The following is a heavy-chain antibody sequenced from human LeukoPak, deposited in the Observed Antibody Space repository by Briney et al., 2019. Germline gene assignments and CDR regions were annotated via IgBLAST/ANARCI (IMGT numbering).Heavy chain of an antibody. CDR3: ARMSTYCDY. D-gene: IGHD2/OR15-2a*01. J-gene: IGHJ4*02. V-gene: IGHV3-7*01. CDR1: GFTFSSHH. Sequence: GGSLRLSCVASGFTFSSHHMNWVRQTPGNGLESVATIKPDGSEKYYVDSVKGRYTISKDNAKSSLYLQMNSLRAEDTGVYFCARMSTYCDYWGQGTLVTVSS. CDR2: IKPDGSEK.